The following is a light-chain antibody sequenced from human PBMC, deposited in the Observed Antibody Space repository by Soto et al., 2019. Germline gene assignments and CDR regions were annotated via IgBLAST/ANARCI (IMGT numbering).Light chain of an antibody. V-gene: IGKV3-20*01. Sequence: IVMTQSPSNLAFSPVEVATISWMASHSVSSNLAWYQQKPGQAHRLLIYGESSRATGIKDRFSGSGSGKDFTITIRRLENEDFEVYYCKKYGSSPVNFGKGTRREIK. CDR1: HSVSSN. CDR3: KKYGSSPVN. J-gene: IGKJ5*01. CDR2: GES.